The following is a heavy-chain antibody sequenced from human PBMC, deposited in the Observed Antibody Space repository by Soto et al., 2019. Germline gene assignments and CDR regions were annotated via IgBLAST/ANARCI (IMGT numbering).Heavy chain of an antibody. V-gene: IGHV4-34*01. J-gene: IGHJ4*02. CDR3: ARGVAVAGFDY. Sequence: QVQLQQWGAGLLKPSETLSLTCAVYGGSFSGYYWSWIRQPPGKGLEWIGEINHSGSTNYNPSLKRRVTISVDTSKNQFSLKLSSVTAADTAVYYCARGVAVAGFDYWGQGTLVTVSS. D-gene: IGHD6-19*01. CDR1: GGSFSGYY. CDR2: INHSGST.